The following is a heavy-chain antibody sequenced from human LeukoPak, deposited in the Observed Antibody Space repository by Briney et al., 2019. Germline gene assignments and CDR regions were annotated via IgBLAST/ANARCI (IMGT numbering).Heavy chain of an antibody. CDR1: GFTFSSYS. Sequence: PGGSLRLSCAASGFTFSSYSMNWVRQAPGKGLEWVSSISSSSSYIYYADSVKGRFTISRDNAENSLYLQMNSLRAEDTAVYYCASGALERYSGSYTAYWGQGTLVTVSS. V-gene: IGHV3-21*01. CDR3: ASGALERYSGSYTAY. D-gene: IGHD1-26*01. CDR2: ISSSSSYI. J-gene: IGHJ4*02.